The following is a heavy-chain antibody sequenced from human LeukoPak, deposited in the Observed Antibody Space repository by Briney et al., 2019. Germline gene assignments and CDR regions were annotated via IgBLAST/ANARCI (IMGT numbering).Heavy chain of an antibody. CDR1: GFTFINYD. CDR3: ARGVHRANYDILTGYYSSDY. CDR2: ISASGGSI. Sequence: PGGSLRLSCAASGFTFINYDMNWVRQAPGKGLEWVSGISASGGSIYYADSVKGRFTISRDNSKNMASLQMNSLRAEDTAVYYCARGVHRANYDILTGYYSSDYWGQGTLVTVSS. D-gene: IGHD3-9*01. J-gene: IGHJ4*02. V-gene: IGHV3-23*01.